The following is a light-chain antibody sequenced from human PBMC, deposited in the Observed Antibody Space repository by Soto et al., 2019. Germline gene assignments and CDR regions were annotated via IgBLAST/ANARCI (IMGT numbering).Light chain of an antibody. CDR1: QSILSW. Sequence: DIQMNQSPSSLSASVGDRVTITCRASQSILSWLAWYQQKPGKAPKLLIYKASSLESGVPSRFSGSGSGTEFTLNISSLQPDDSATYYCQQYDSFSWTFGQGTKVE. J-gene: IGKJ1*01. V-gene: IGKV1-5*03. CDR3: QQYDSFSWT. CDR2: KAS.